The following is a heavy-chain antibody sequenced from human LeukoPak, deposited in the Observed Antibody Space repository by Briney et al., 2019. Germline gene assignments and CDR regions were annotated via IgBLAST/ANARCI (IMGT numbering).Heavy chain of an antibody. CDR3: ARDSFMTTVTPSSMDV. CDR2: INPSGGST. V-gene: IGHV1-46*01. J-gene: IGHJ6*02. Sequence: GASVKVSCKASGYTFTTYYMHWVRQAPGQGLEWMGIINPSGGSTRYTQKFQGRVTMTRDTSTSTVYMELSSLRSEDTAVYYCARDSFMTTVTPSSMDVWGQGTTVTVSS. CDR1: GYTFTTYY. D-gene: IGHD4-17*01.